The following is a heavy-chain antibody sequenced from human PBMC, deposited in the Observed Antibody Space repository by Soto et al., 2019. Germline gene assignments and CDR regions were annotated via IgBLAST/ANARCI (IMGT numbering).Heavy chain of an antibody. D-gene: IGHD5-12*01. CDR3: ARKGGYADYYYYYYGMDV. CDR1: GGSISSSNW. CDR2: IYHSGST. J-gene: IGHJ6*02. Sequence: PSETLSLTCXVSGGSISSSNWWSWVRQPPGKGLEWIGEIYHSGSTNYNPSLKSRVTISVDKSKNQFSLKLSSVTAADTAVYYCARKGGYADYYYYYYGMDVWGQGTTVTVSS. V-gene: IGHV4-4*02.